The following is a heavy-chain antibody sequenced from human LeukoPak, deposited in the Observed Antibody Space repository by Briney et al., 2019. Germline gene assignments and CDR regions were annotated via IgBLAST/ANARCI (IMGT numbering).Heavy chain of an antibody. J-gene: IGHJ4*02. Sequence: PSQTLSLTCTVSVGFISSVGYYWGWIRQHPGRGLEGIGYIYYRGSTYYNPSLKSRVTISVDTSKNQFSLKLSSVTAADTAVYYCARVVRYCSSTSCGYFDYWGQGTLVTVSS. CDR2: IYYRGST. CDR1: VGFISSVGYY. CDR3: ARVVRYCSSTSCGYFDY. D-gene: IGHD2-2*01. V-gene: IGHV4-31*03.